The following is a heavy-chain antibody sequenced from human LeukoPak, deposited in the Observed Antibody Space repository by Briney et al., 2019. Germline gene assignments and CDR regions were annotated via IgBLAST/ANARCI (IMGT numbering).Heavy chain of an antibody. V-gene: IGHV3-53*01. J-gene: IGHJ4*02. D-gene: IGHD5-18*01. CDR3: VKSSGYISYDHGDY. Sequence: GGSLRLSCAASGFTVSSNYMSWVRQAPGKGLEWVSVIYSGGSTYYADSVKGRFTISRDNSKNTLYLQMNSLRAEDTAVYYCVKSSGYISYDHGDYWGQGTMVTVSS. CDR1: GFTVSSNY. CDR2: IYSGGST.